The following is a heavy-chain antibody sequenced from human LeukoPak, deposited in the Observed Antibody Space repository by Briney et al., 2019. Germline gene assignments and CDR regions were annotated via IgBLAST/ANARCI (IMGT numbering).Heavy chain of an antibody. Sequence: SSETLSLTCAVSGGSISSGGYSWSWIRQPPGKGLEWIGYIYHSGSTYYNPSLKSRVTISVDRSKNQFSLKLSSVTAADTAVYNCARDSGDFFDYWGQGTLVTVSS. CDR3: ARDSGDFFDY. J-gene: IGHJ4*02. D-gene: IGHD4-17*01. CDR2: IYHSGST. CDR1: GGSISSGGYS. V-gene: IGHV4-30-2*01.